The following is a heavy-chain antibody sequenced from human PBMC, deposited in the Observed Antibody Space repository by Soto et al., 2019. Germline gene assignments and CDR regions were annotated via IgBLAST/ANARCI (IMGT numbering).Heavy chain of an antibody. CDR3: ARHPTFSGWEYYFDY. D-gene: IGHD6-19*01. V-gene: IGHV4-39*01. CDR1: GYSVSSSNYY. J-gene: IGHJ4*02. Sequence: SETLSLTCTFSGYSVSSSNYYWGWIRQPPGKGLEWIGSVYYSGSTYYNPSLKSRVTMSVDTSKNQFSLKLSSVTAADAAVYYCARHPTFSGWEYYFDYWGQGTPVTVSS. CDR2: VYYSGST.